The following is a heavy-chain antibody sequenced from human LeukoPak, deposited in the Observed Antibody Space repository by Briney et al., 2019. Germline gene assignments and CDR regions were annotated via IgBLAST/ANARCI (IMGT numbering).Heavy chain of an antibody. D-gene: IGHD6-19*01. Sequence: ASVRVSCKPSGYTFTDYYLHWVRQAPGQGVEWMGWINPNSGGTTSAQKFRDRVTMTRDTSISTAYMELTRLRCDDTAFYYCARGGEGSGWYNWFDPWGQGTLVTVSS. J-gene: IGHJ5*02. V-gene: IGHV1-2*02. CDR3: ARGGEGSGWYNWFDP. CDR1: GYTFTDYY. CDR2: INPNSGGT.